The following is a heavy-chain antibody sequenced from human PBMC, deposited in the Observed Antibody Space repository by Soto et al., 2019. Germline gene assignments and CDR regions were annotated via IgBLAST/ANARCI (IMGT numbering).Heavy chain of an antibody. Sequence: QITLKESGPTLVKPTQTLTLTCTFSGFSLTTDRVGVGWIRQPPGEALEWLAVIYWDDSKTYRPSLESRLTIGKDPSKNSLALTMTKMDSLDTATYYCAHAYGGRSLYWGQGTLVTVSS. V-gene: IGHV2-5*02. D-gene: IGHD1-26*01. CDR1: GFSLTTDRVG. J-gene: IGHJ4*02. CDR3: AHAYGGRSLY. CDR2: IYWDDSK.